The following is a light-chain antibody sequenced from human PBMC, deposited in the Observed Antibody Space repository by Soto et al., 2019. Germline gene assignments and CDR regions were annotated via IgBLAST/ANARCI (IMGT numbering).Light chain of an antibody. V-gene: IGLV1-44*01. CDR2: SNK. CDR1: SSNIGSNT. Sequence: QSVLTQPPSASGTPGQRVTISCSGSSSNIGSNTVNWYQQLPGTAPKLLIYSNKQRPSGVPDRFSGSKSGTSASLAISGLQSEDEADYYCAAWDDSLNGYGFGTGTKLTVL. CDR3: AAWDDSLNGYG. J-gene: IGLJ1*01.